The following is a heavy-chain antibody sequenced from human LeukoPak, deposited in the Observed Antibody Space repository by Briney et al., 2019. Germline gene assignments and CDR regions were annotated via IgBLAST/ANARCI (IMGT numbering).Heavy chain of an antibody. CDR3: AREIGSGSYWGPVGY. CDR2: IIPIFGTA. J-gene: IGHJ4*02. D-gene: IGHD3-10*01. CDR1: GGTFSSYA. V-gene: IGHV1-69*13. Sequence: SVKVSCKASGGTFSSYAISWVRQAPGQGLEWMGGIIPIFGTANYAQKFQGRVTITADESTSTAYMELSSLRSEDTAVYYCAREIGSGSYWGPVGYWGQGTLVAVSS.